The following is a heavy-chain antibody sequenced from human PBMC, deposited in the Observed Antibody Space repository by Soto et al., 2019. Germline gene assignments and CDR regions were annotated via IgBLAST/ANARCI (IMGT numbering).Heavy chain of an antibody. Sequence: GGSLRLSCAASGFTFSSYWMSWVRQAPGKGLEWVANIKEDGSQKNYVDSVKGRFTISRDNAKKSLYLQMNSLRAEDTAVYYCARRFLFYGSGSYPFDYWGQGTLVTVSS. CDR3: ARRFLFYGSGSYPFDY. D-gene: IGHD3-10*01. V-gene: IGHV3-7*02. J-gene: IGHJ4*02. CDR1: GFTFSSYW. CDR2: IKEDGSQK.